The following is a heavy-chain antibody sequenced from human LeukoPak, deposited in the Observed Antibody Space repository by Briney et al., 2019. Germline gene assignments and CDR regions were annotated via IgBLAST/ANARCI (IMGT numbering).Heavy chain of an antibody. CDR2: IKQDGSET. CDR3: ARVYGSGTHNNAIDF. J-gene: IGHJ4*02. CDR1: GFTFSSYS. Sequence: RGSLSLSCAASGFTFSSYSMNWVRQAPGKGLEWVANIKQDGSETHYVDSVKGHFTISRDNAKNSLFLQMNSLRVEDTALYYCARVYGSGTHNNAIDFWGQGTLVTVSS. D-gene: IGHD3-10*01. V-gene: IGHV3-7*01.